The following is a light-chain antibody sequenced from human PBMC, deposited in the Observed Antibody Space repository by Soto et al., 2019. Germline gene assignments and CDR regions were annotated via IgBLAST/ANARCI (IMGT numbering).Light chain of an antibody. J-gene: IGKJ2*03. CDR3: QQYNAYYS. CDR1: QTISSW. CDR2: DVS. V-gene: IGKV1-5*01. Sequence: DIQMTQSPSTLSGSVGDRVTITCRASQTISSWLAWYQQKPGKAPELLIYDVSTLQSGVPSRFSGTGSGTEFTLTISSLQPEDFATYYCQQYNAYYSFGQGTKVDIK.